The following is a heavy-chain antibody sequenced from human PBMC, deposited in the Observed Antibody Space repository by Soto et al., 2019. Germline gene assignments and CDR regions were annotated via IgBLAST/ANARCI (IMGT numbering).Heavy chain of an antibody. V-gene: IGHV4-31*03. Sequence: QVQLQESGPGLVKPSQTLSLTCTVSGGSISTGGYYWNWIRQHPGKGLAWIGYFYYSGSTYYTPSLRSRVTISVNTSKNQFSLKLSSVTAADTAVYYCARSVFPWGQGTLVTVSS. CDR1: GGSISTGGYY. CDR3: ARSVFP. CDR2: FYYSGST. J-gene: IGHJ5*02.